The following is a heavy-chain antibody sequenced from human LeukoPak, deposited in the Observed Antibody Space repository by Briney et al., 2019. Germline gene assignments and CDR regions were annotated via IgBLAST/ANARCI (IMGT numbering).Heavy chain of an antibody. CDR2: ISSTSTFI. V-gene: IGHV3-21*01. CDR3: ARGYFGSGNYVDY. D-gene: IGHD3-10*01. J-gene: IGHJ4*02. CDR1: GFTFSRYS. Sequence: PGGSLRLSCAASGFTFSRYSMNWVRQAPGKGLEWAASISSTSTFIYSADSVKGRFTISRDTAKNSLFLQMNSLRAEDTAVYYCARGYFGSGNYVDYWGQGTLVTVSS.